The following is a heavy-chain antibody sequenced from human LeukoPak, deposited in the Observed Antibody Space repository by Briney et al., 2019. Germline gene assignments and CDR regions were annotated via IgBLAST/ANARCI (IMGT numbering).Heavy chain of an antibody. Sequence: AGGPLRLSCGASGFTFRSYEMNWVRQAPGKGLEWVSYISTSGSPIYYADSVKGRFTISRDNANNSLYLQMNSLRAEDTAVYYCARETSPFDCWGQGTLVTVSS. V-gene: IGHV3-48*03. CDR1: GFTFRSYE. CDR3: ARETSPFDC. J-gene: IGHJ4*02. CDR2: ISTSGSPI.